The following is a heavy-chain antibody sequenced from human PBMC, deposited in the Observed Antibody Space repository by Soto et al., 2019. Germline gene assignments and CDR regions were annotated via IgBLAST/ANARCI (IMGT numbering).Heavy chain of an antibody. J-gene: IGHJ4*02. V-gene: IGHV3-21*05. CDR2: IMPGSSHI. CDR3: AKDKVPVVVTAPFDY. CDR1: GFTFSIYS. D-gene: IGHD2-21*02. Sequence: GGSLRLSCAASGFTFSIYSMNWVRQAPGKGLEWVSYIMPGSSHIFYADSVKGRFTVSRDKSKNTLYLQVNSLRAEDTAVYYCAKDKVPVVVTAPFDYWGQGTLVTVSS.